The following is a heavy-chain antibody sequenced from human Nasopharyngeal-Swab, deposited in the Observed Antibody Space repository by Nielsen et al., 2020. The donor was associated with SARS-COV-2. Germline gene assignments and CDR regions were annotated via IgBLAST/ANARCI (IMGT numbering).Heavy chain of an antibody. CDR1: GLTFTNSW. D-gene: IGHD3-16*01. J-gene: IGHJ3*02. V-gene: IGHV3-7*01. Sequence: GESLKISCAASGLTFTNSWMSWVRQAPGKGLEWVANIKQDGSDKYYVDSVKGRFTISRDNAKNSLELQMNSLRVEDTAVYYCGRGGKLGALDIWGQGTMVTASS. CDR2: IKQDGSDK. CDR3: GRGGKLGALDI.